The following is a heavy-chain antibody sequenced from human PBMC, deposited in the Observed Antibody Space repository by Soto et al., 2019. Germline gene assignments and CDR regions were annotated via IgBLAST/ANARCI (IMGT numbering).Heavy chain of an antibody. Sequence: SESLSLTCTVSGGSISSYYWSWIRQPPGKGLEWIGYIYYSGSTNYNPSLKSRVTISVDTSKNQFSLKLSSVTAADTAVYYCARVWGGAFDFWGQGTMVTVSS. CDR1: GGSISSYY. D-gene: IGHD3-10*01. CDR2: IYYSGST. V-gene: IGHV4-59*01. J-gene: IGHJ3*01. CDR3: ARVWGGAFDF.